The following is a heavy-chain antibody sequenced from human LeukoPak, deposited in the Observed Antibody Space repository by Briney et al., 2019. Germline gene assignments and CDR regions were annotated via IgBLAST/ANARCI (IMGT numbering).Heavy chain of an antibody. V-gene: IGHV3-23*01. Sequence: GGSLRLSCAASGFTFNNHAMSWVRQAPGKGLEWISGISGSGGNTCYADSVKGRFTISRDNSKNTLYLRVNSLRAEDTAVYFCVKDRRGPYDSWGQGTLVTVSS. J-gene: IGHJ4*02. CDR3: VKDRRGPYDS. CDR2: ISGSGGNT. CDR1: GFTFNNHA.